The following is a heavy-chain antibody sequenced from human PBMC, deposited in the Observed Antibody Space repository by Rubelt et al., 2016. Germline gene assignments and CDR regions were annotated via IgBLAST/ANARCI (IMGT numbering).Heavy chain of an antibody. CDR3: ARSLDDELPTFKAFDV. J-gene: IGHJ3*01. CDR2: INHGGSI. Sequence: QVQLQQWGAGLLKPSETLSLTCAVYGGSFTDYYWSWIRQAPGTGLEWIGEINHGGSINHNWSLKSRVAISVDTSKQQVSRKGTSVTAADTAIYYCARSLDDELPTFKAFDVWGPGTKVTVSS. CDR1: GGSFTDYY. V-gene: IGHV4-34*02. D-gene: IGHD1-1*01.